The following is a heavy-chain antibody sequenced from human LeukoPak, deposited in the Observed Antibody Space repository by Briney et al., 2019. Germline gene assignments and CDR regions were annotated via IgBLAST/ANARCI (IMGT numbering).Heavy chain of an antibody. D-gene: IGHD6-19*01. Sequence: ASAKVSCKASGYTFTAYYLHWVRQAPGQGLEWMGWINPNTGGTNYAQKFQGRVTMTRDTSISTAYIELSRLKSDDTAVYYCASVYNSGWNFHYWGQGTLVTVSS. CDR1: GYTFTAYY. CDR2: INPNTGGT. CDR3: ASVYNSGWNFHY. V-gene: IGHV1-2*02. J-gene: IGHJ4*02.